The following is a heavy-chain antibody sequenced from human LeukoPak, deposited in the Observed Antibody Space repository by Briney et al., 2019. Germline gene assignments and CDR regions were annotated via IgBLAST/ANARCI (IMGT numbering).Heavy chain of an antibody. CDR3: ARGGNTMVRGVKGDY. Sequence: PSETLSLTCTVSNGSLTSYYWSWIRQPAGKGLEWIGRIYHTGSTTYNPSLKSRVSMSVDTSKNQFSLKLSSVTAADTAVYYCARGGNTMVRGVKGDYWGQGTLVTVSS. CDR1: NGSLTSYY. D-gene: IGHD3-10*01. J-gene: IGHJ4*02. CDR2: IYHTGST. V-gene: IGHV4-4*07.